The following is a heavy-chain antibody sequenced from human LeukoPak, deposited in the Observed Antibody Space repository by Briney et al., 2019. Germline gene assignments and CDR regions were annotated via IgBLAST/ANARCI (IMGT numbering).Heavy chain of an antibody. Sequence: GASVKVSCKASGGTFSSYAISWVRQAPGQGLEWMGGIIPIFGTANYAQKFQGRVTITTDESTSTAYMELSSLRSEDTAVYYCARETMVRGGTFDYWGQGTLVTVSS. CDR3: ARETMVRGGTFDY. CDR1: GGTFSSYA. D-gene: IGHD3-10*01. CDR2: IIPIFGTA. V-gene: IGHV1-69*05. J-gene: IGHJ4*02.